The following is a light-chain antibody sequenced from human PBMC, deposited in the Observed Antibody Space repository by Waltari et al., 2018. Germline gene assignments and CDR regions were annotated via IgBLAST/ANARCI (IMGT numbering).Light chain of an antibody. CDR2: WAS. J-gene: IGKJ2*01. V-gene: IGKV4-1*01. Sequence: DIVMTQSPDSLAVSLGERATLNCNSRQSVLYSSNNKNYLAWYQQKPGQPPKLLIYWASTRESGVPDRFSGSGSGTDFTLTISSLQAEDVAVYYCQQYYSTPPTFGQGTTLEIK. CDR3: QQYYSTPPT. CDR1: QSVLYSSNNKNY.